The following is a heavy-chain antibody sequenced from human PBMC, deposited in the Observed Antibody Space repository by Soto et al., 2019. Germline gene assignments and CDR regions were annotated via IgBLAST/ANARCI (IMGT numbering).Heavy chain of an antibody. CDR1: GGSITSDYSC. D-gene: IGHD7-27*01. J-gene: IGHJ4*02. Sequence: QVQLQESGPGLVKPSQTLSLTCTVSGGSITSDYSCWSWIRQPPGEGLEWIGHIFDSGTTYTNPSLTSQVAISPDKSMNPLALTLSSVTAADTAGYYGPSGPSGDNVHYWGQGAPVTVSS. CDR3: PSGPSGDNVHY. CDR2: IFDSGTT. V-gene: IGHV4-30-4*01.